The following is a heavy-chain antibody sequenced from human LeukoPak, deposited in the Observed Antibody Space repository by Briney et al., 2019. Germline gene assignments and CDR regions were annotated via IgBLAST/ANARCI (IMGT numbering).Heavy chain of an antibody. V-gene: IGHV3-48*04. J-gene: IGHJ4*02. D-gene: IGHD5-18*01. Sequence: GGSLRLSCAASGFTVSTNYMSWVRQAPGKGLEWVSYISSSSSTIYYADSVKGRFTISRDNAKNSLYLQMNSLRAEDTAVYYCARPRLRGYSYGYGYWGQGTLVTVSS. CDR1: GFTVSTNY. CDR3: ARPRLRGYSYGYGY. CDR2: ISSSSSTI.